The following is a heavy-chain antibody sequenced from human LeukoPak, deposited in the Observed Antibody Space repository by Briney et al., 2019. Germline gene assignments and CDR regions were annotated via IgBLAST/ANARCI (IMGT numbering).Heavy chain of an antibody. D-gene: IGHD5-18*01. CDR2: ISSSGNTI. CDR1: GFTFSSYW. Sequence: GGSLRLSCAASGFTFSSYWMHWVRQAPGKGLEWVSYISSSGNTIYYADSVKGRFTISRDNAKNSLYLQMNSLRAEDTAVYYCQVDTAMVSNWYFDLWGRGTLVTVSS. J-gene: IGHJ2*01. V-gene: IGHV3-48*04. CDR3: QVDTAMVSNWYFDL.